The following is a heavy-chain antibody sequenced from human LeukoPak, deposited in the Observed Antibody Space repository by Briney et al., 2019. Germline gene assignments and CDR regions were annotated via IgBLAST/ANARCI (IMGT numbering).Heavy chain of an antibody. J-gene: IGHJ4*02. D-gene: IGHD3-22*01. CDR2: ISGSGGST. V-gene: IGHV3-23*01. Sequence: GGSLRLSCAASGFTVSSNYMSWVRQAPGKGLEWVSAISGSGGSTYYADSVKGRFTISRDNSKNTLYLQMNSLRAEDTAVYYCAKQLYYYDSSAYSPHYYFDYWGQGTLVTVSS. CDR3: AKQLYYYDSSAYSPHYYFDY. CDR1: GFTVSSNY.